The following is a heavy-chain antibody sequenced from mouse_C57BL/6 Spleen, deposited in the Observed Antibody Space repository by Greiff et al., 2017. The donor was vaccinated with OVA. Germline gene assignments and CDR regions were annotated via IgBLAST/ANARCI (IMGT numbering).Heavy chain of an antibody. CDR1: GYAFRSSW. J-gene: IGHJ1*03. D-gene: IGHD4-1*01. CDR2: LYPGDGDT. CDR3: ARRGTGWYVDV. Sequence: VQLQQSGPELVKPGASVKISCKASGYAFRSSWMNWVKQRPGKGLEWIGLLYPGDGDTNYNGKFKGKATLTADKSSSTAYMQLRSLTSEDSAVYFCARRGTGWYVDVWGKGTTVTVSS. V-gene: IGHV1-82*01.